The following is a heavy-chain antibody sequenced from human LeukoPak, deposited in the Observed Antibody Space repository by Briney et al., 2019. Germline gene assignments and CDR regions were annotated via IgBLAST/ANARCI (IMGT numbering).Heavy chain of an antibody. J-gene: IGHJ4*02. CDR2: IGAGGGAT. CDR1: GFTLSNYP. V-gene: IGHV3-23*01. D-gene: IGHD6-19*01. Sequence: GGSLRLSCAASGFTLSNYPMSWVRQAPGKGLEWVSTIGAGGGATYYADSVKGRFTFSTDSSKNTLYLQMNSLKAEDTAVYYCAKGLAVATSHFDYWGQGTLVTVSS. CDR3: AKGLAVATSHFDY.